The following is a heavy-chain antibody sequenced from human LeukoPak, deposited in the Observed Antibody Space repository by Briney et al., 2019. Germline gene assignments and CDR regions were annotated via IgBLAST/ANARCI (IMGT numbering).Heavy chain of an antibody. CDR2: IKQDGNEK. J-gene: IGHJ4*02. D-gene: IGHD6-13*01. V-gene: IGHV3-7*03. Sequence: PGGSLRLSCAASGFTFTTYWMGWVRQAPGKGLEWVANIKQDGNEKYYVDSVKGRFTISRDNAKNSLYLQMNSLRAEDTAVYYCARDLMGIAYRGAFYYWGQGTLVTVSS. CDR1: GFTFTTYW. CDR3: ARDLMGIAYRGAFYY.